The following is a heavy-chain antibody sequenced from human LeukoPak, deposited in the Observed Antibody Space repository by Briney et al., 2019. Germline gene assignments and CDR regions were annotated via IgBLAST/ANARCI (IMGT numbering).Heavy chain of an antibody. Sequence: GGSLRLSCAASGFTFSSYSMNWVRQAPGKGLEWVSSISSSSYIYYADSVKGRFTISRDNAKNSLYLQMNSLRAEDTAVYYCARDYYDSSGYLSEYYFDYWGQGTLVTVSS. V-gene: IGHV3-21*01. CDR3: ARDYYDSSGYLSEYYFDY. CDR1: GFTFSSYS. CDR2: ISSSSYI. J-gene: IGHJ4*02. D-gene: IGHD3-22*01.